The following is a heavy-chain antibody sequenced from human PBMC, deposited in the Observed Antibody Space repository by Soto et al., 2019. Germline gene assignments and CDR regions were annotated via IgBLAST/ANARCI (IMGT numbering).Heavy chain of an antibody. Sequence: EVQLWESGGGLVQPGGSLRLSCAASQFTFRYYAMSWVRQAPGKGLEWVSGISSGGNGTYYADSVKGRFTISRDNSQNTLSLQMNNLRAEDTAVYYCAKDPNGDYVGAFEMWGPGTKVTVSS. V-gene: IGHV3-23*01. CDR2: ISSGGNGT. J-gene: IGHJ3*02. CDR1: QFTFRYYA. CDR3: AKDPNGDYVGAFEM. D-gene: IGHD4-17*01.